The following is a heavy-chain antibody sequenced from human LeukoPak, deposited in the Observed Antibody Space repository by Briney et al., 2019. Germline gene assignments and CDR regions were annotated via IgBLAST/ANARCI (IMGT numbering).Heavy chain of an antibody. CDR1: GGTFSSYA. CDR2: IIPIFGTA. J-gene: IGHJ5*02. D-gene: IGHD3-10*01. V-gene: IGHV1-69*06. CDR3: ATWVRGERFDP. Sequence: GASVKVSCKASGGTFSSYAISWVRQAPGQGLEWMGGIIPIFGTANYAQKFQGRVTMTEDTSTDTAYMELSSLRSEDTAVYYCATWVRGERFDPWGQGTLVTVSS.